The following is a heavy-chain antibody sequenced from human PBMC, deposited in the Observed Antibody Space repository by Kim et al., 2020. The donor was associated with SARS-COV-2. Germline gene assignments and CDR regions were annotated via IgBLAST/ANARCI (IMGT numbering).Heavy chain of an antibody. CDR2: IWYDGSNN. Sequence: GGSLRLSCAPSGFIFSTYGMHWVRQAPGKGLEWVATIWYDGSNNYYPDSVKGRFTVSRDNSKNTLYLQMNSLRAEDTAVYYCGRGYCGTATCYTGGTYFDHWGRGTLVTVSS. CDR1: GFIFSTYG. J-gene: IGHJ4*02. V-gene: IGHV3-33*08. CDR3: GRGYCGTATCYTGGTYFDH. D-gene: IGHD2-2*02.